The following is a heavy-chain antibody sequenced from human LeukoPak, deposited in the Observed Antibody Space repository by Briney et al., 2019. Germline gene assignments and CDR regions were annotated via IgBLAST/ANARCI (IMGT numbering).Heavy chain of an antibody. CDR3: AVLWFGELLSSFNAFDI. D-gene: IGHD3-10*01. Sequence: ASVKVSCKASGYTFTGYYMHWVRQAPGQGLEWMGRINPNSGGTNYAQKFQGRVTMTRDTSISTAYMELSRLRSDDTAVYYCAVLWFGELLSSFNAFDIWGQGTMVTVSS. J-gene: IGHJ3*02. CDR2: INPNSGGT. CDR1: GYTFTGYY. V-gene: IGHV1-2*02.